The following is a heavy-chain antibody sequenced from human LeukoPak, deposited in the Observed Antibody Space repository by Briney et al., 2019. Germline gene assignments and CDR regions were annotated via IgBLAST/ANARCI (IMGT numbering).Heavy chain of an antibody. Sequence: SETLSLXCTVSGGSISSYYWSWIRQPPGKALEWIGYIYYSGSTNYNPSLKSRVTISVDTSKNQFSLKLSSVTAADTAVYYCARDRGYDSPAFDIWGQGTMVTVSS. D-gene: IGHD5-12*01. CDR1: GGSISSYY. CDR3: ARDRGYDSPAFDI. V-gene: IGHV4-59*01. J-gene: IGHJ3*02. CDR2: IYYSGST.